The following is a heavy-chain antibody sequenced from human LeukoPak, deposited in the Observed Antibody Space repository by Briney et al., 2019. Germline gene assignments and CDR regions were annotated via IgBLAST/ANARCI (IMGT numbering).Heavy chain of an antibody. J-gene: IGHJ4*02. CDR3: ATPDNSGYYYLY. D-gene: IGHD3-22*01. CDR1: GGSIGSYY. CDR2: IYDSGST. V-gene: IGHV4-59*08. Sequence: SETLSLTCTVSGGSIGSYYWSWIRQPPGKGLEWIGYIYDSGSTNYNPSLKSRVTISVDTSKNQFSLKLSSVTAADTAVYYCATPDNSGYYYLYWGQGNLVTVSS.